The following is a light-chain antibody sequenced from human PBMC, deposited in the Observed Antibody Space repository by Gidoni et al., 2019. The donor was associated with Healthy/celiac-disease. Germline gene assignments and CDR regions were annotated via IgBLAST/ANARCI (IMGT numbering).Light chain of an antibody. Sequence: SYELTQPPSVAVSPGKTARITCSGDALPKQYAYWYQQKPGQAPVLVIYKDIERPSGIPERFSGSSSGTTVTLTISGVQAEDEADYYCQSADSSGTYNVVFGGGTKLTVL. V-gene: IGLV3-25*03. CDR3: QSADSSGTYNVV. CDR2: KDI. J-gene: IGLJ2*01. CDR1: ALPKQY.